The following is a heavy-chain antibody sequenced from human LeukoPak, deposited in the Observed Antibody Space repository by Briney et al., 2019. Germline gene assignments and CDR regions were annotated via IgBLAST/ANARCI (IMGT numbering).Heavy chain of an antibody. CDR3: ARMGVPAAILPYNWFDP. CDR1: GYTFTSYY. D-gene: IGHD2-2*02. CDR2: IIPIFGTA. Sequence: SVKVSCKASGYTFTSYYMHWVRQAPGQGLEWMGGIIPIFGTANYAQKFQGRVTIATDESTSTAYMELSSLRSEDTAVYYCARMGVPAAILPYNWFDPWGQGTLVTVSS. V-gene: IGHV1-69*05. J-gene: IGHJ5*02.